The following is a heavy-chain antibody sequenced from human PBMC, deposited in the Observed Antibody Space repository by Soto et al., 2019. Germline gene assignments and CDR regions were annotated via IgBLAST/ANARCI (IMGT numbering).Heavy chain of an antibody. CDR3: TTSSGGGFDY. J-gene: IGHJ4*02. V-gene: IGHV3-73*01. CDR2: IRSKANSYAT. D-gene: IGHD2-15*01. Sequence: VQLVGSGGGLVQPGGSLKLSCAASGFTFSGSAMHWVPQASGKGLEWVGRIRSKANSYATAYAASVKGRFTISRDDSKNTAYLQMNSLKTEDTGVYYCTTSSGGGFDYWGQGTLVTVSS. CDR1: GFTFSGSA.